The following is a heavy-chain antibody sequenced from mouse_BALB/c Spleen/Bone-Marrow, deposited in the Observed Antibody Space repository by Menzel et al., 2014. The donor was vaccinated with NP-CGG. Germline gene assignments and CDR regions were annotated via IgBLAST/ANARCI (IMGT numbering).Heavy chain of an antibody. J-gene: IGHJ2*01. Sequence: QVQLQQSGAELVRPGSSVKISCKASGYAFXNYWMNWVKQRPGQGLEWIGQIFPGDGDTNYNGKFKGKATLTADKSSSTAYMQLNSLTSEDSAVYFCARSNYGYDVYFDYWGLGTTLTVSS. CDR2: IFPGDGDT. CDR3: ARSNYGYDVYFDY. D-gene: IGHD2-2*01. CDR1: GYAFXNYW. V-gene: IGHV1-80*01.